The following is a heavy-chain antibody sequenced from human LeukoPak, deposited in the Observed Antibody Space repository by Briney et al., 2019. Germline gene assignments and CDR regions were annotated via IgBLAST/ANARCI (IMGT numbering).Heavy chain of an antibody. D-gene: IGHD1-26*01. CDR1: GFTFSSYA. CDR2: ISYDGSNK. J-gene: IGHJ3*02. Sequence: PGGSLRLSCAASGFTFSSYAMHWVRQAPGKGLEWVAVISYDGSNKYYADSVKGRFTISRDNSKNTLYLQMNSLRAEDTAVYYCARDRVGATIPDAFDIWGQGTMVTVSS. CDR3: ARDRVGATIPDAFDI. V-gene: IGHV3-30-3*01.